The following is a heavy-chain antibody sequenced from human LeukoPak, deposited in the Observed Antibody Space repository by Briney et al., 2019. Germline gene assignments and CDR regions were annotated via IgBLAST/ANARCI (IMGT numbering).Heavy chain of an antibody. CDR1: EYTFTSYD. D-gene: IGHD6-19*01. CDR3: ARVYIRLLWLVTPGLQNYFDY. J-gene: IGHJ4*02. CDR2: MNPNSGNT. V-gene: IGHV1-8*01. Sequence: ASVKVSCKASEYTFTSYDINWVRQAAGQGLECMGWMNPNSGNTGYAQKFQGGVTMTRNSSISTAYMELSSWRSADTALYYCARVYIRLLWLVTPGLQNYFDYWGKGTLVTASS.